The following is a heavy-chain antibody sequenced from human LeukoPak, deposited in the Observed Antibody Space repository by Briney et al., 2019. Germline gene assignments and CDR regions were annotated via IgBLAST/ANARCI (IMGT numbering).Heavy chain of an antibody. CDR1: GGSISSYY. CDR3: ARRGRYYYASGSYYSKNQLGYFDY. V-gene: IGHV4-34*01. CDR2: NNHIRST. Sequence: PSETLSLTCTVSGGSISSYYGSWIRQPPGKGLEGIGENNHIRSTNYNPSLKNRVTISVDTSKNHFSMTLSSVTAADKAVYYCARRGRYYYASGSYYSKNQLGYFDYWGQGTLVTVSS. J-gene: IGHJ4*02. D-gene: IGHD3-10*01.